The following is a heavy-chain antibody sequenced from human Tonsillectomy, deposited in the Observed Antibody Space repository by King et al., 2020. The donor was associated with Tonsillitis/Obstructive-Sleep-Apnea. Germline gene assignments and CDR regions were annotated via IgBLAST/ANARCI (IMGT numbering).Heavy chain of an antibody. CDR3: ARTVYSGTYYHYYYYYMDV. CDR1: GASISSYY. CDR2: IYYSGST. D-gene: IGHD1-26*01. J-gene: IGHJ6*03. Sequence: LQESGPGLVKPSETLSLTCTVSGASISSYYWTWIRQPPGKGLEWIGYIYYSGSTNYNPSLKSRLTMSVDTSENQFSLRLSSVTAADTAVYYCARTVYSGTYYHYYYYYMDVWGKGTTVTVSS. V-gene: IGHV4-59*08.